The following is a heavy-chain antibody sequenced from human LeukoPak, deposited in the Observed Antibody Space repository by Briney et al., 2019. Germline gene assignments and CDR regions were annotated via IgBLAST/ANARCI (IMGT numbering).Heavy chain of an antibody. CDR3: AKSWAVGYSSSWGSFDY. D-gene: IGHD6-13*01. Sequence: PGGSLRLSCAASGFTFDDYAMHWVRQAPGKGLEWVSGISWNSGSIGYADSVKGRFTISRDNAKNSLYLQMNSLRAEDRALYYCAKSWAVGYSSSWGSFDYWGQGTLVTVSS. V-gene: IGHV3-9*01. CDR2: ISWNSGSI. J-gene: IGHJ4*02. CDR1: GFTFDDYA.